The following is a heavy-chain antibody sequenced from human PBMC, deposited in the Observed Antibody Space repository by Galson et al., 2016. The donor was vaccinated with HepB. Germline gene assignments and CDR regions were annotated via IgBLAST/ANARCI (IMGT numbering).Heavy chain of an antibody. D-gene: IGHD4/OR15-4a*01. CDR1: GDSISNNYW. Sequence: ETLSLTCAVSGDSISNNYWWTWVRQSPGQGLEWIGEIYQTGTAHYNPSFTSRATISIDKSKNEISLRLASVSAADMAVYYCTRGTLGSVATMAFDYWGQGTLVTVSS. CDR3: TRGTLGSVATMAFDY. CDR2: IYQTGTA. V-gene: IGHV4-4*02. J-gene: IGHJ4*02.